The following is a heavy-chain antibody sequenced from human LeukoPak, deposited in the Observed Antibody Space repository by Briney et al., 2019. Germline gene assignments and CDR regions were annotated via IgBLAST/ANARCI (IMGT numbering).Heavy chain of an antibody. CDR1: GGTFSSYA. J-gene: IGHJ6*03. Sequence: ASVKVSCKASGGTFSSYAISWVRQAPGQGLEWMGGIIPIFGTANYAQKFQGRVTITADESTSTAYMELSSLRSEDTAVYYCATESSMRYCSSTSCHYYYYYYMDVWGKGTTVTVSS. D-gene: IGHD2-2*01. V-gene: IGHV1-69*01. CDR2: IIPIFGTA. CDR3: ATESSMRYCSSTSCHYYYYYYMDV.